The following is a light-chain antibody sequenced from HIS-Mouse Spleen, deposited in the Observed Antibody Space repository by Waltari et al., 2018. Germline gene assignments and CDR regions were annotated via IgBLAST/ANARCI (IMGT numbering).Light chain of an antibody. Sequence: SYELTQPPSVSVSPGKTARITCSGDALPKQYAYWYQQKPGQAPVLVIYKDSERPSGIPERFSGSSSGTTVTLTISGVQAEDEADYYCQSADSSGTYWVFGGGTKLTVL. V-gene: IGLV3-25*03. CDR1: ALPKQY. CDR2: KDS. CDR3: QSADSSGTYWV. J-gene: IGLJ3*02.